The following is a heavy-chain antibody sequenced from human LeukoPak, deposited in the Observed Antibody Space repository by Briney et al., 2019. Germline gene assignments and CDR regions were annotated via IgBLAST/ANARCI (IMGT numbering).Heavy chain of an antibody. CDR3: ARDLASWGLVVVPAVYGGAFDI. CDR1: GYTFTDYY. CDR2: INPNSGGT. J-gene: IGHJ3*02. V-gene: IGHV1-2*02. D-gene: IGHD2-2*01. Sequence: GASVKVSCKASGYTFTDYYIHWVRQAPGQGLEWMGWINPNSGGTNFAQKFQGRVTMSRDTSISTAYMELSRLRSDDTALYYCARDLASWGLVVVPAVYGGAFDIWGQGTMVTVS.